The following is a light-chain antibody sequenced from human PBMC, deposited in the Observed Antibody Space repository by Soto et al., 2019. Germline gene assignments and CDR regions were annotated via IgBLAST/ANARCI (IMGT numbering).Light chain of an antibody. Sequence: EIVLTQSPDTLSLSPGERATLSCRASQSGSSSYLAWYQQRPGQPPRLLIYGVFTRADDIPHRFSGSGSGTDFTLTISSLQPEDFAVYYCQHYGYPQWTFGQGTKVDIK. J-gene: IGKJ1*01. CDR3: QHYGYPQWT. CDR1: QSGSSSY. CDR2: GVF. V-gene: IGKV3-20*01.